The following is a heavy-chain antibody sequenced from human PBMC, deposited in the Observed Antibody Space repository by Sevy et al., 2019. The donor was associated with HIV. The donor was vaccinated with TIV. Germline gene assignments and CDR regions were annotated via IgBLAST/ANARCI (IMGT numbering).Heavy chain of an antibody. J-gene: IGHJ4*02. Sequence: GGSLRLSCAASGFTFSSYGMHWVRQAPGKGLEWVAVISYDGSNKYYADSVKGRFTISRDNSKNTLYLQMNSLRAEDTAVYYCAKDSGHSSGWEQRPDYWGQGTLVTVSS. CDR2: ISYDGSNK. CDR3: AKDSGHSSGWEQRPDY. CDR1: GFTFSSYG. D-gene: IGHD6-19*01. V-gene: IGHV3-30*18.